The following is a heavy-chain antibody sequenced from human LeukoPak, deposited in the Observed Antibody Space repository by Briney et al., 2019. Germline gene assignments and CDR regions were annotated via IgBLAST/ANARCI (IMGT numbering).Heavy chain of an antibody. CDR2: ISSSGSTI. CDR3: ARGATDVTRWFDP. D-gene: IGHD1-1*01. V-gene: IGHV3-11*04. J-gene: IGHJ5*02. Sequence: KPGGSLRLSCAASGFTFSDYFMSWIRQAPGKGLEWVSYISSSGSTIYYADSVKGRFTISRDNAKNSLYLQMNGLRAEDTAVYYCARGATDVTRWFDPWGQGTRVTVSS. CDR1: GFTFSDYF.